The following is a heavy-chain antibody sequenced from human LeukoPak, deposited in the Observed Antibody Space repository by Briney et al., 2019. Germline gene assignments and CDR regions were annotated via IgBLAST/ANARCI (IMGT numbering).Heavy chain of an antibody. V-gene: IGHV4-4*09. CDR2: IYTSGST. CDR3: ARLQGVMVRGVYYYMDV. D-gene: IGHD3-10*01. CDR1: GGSISSYY. J-gene: IGHJ6*03. Sequence: SETLSLTCTVSGGSISSYYWSWIRQPPGKGLEWIGYIYTSGSTNYNPSLKSRVTISVDTSKNQFSLKLSSVTAADTAVYYYARLQGVMVRGVYYYMDVWGKGTTVTVSS.